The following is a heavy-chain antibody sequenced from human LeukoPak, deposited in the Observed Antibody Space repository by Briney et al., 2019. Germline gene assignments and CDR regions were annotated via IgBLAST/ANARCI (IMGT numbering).Heavy chain of an antibody. CDR3: ARDTPRIVGATHDAFDI. D-gene: IGHD1-26*01. J-gene: IGHJ3*02. Sequence: PSETLSLTCTVSGGSVSSGSYYWSWIRQPPGKGLEWIRYIYYSGSTNYNPSLKSRVTISVDTSKNQFSLKLSSVTAADTAVYYCARDTPRIVGATHDAFDIWGQGTMVTVSS. V-gene: IGHV4-61*01. CDR2: IYYSGST. CDR1: GGSVSSGSYY.